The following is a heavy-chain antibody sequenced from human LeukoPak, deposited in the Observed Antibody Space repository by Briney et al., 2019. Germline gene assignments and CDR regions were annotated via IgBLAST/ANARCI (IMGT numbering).Heavy chain of an antibody. CDR2: IKQDGSEK. CDR3: ARDRSSVGAGDY. CDR1: GFTFSSYY. Sequence: GGSLRLSCAASGFTFSSYYMSWVRQAPGKGLEWVANIKQDGSEKYYVDPVKGRFTISRDNAKNSLYLQMNSLRAEDTAVYYCARDRSSVGAGDYWGQGTLVTVSS. J-gene: IGHJ4*02. V-gene: IGHV3-7*01. D-gene: IGHD1-26*01.